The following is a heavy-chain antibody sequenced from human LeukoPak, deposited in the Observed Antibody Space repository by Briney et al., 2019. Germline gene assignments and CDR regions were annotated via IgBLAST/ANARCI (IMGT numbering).Heavy chain of an antibody. Sequence: SEALSLTCAVYGGSFSGYYWSWIRQPPGKGLEWIGEINHSGSTNYNPSLKSRVTISVDTSKNQFSLKLSSLTAADTAVYYCARFTMVRGVMPGFDYWGQGTLVTVSS. CDR1: GGSFSGYY. D-gene: IGHD3-10*01. J-gene: IGHJ4*02. V-gene: IGHV4-34*01. CDR2: INHSGST. CDR3: ARFTMVRGVMPGFDY.